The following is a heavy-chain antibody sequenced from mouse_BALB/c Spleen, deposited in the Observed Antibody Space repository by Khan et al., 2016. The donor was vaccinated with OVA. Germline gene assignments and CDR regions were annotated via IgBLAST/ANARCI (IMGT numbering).Heavy chain of an antibody. V-gene: IGHV3-1*02. CDR1: GYSITSGYN. Sequence: EVKLLESGPDLVKPSQSLSLTCTITGYSITSGYNWHWIRQFPGNKLEWMGYIHYSGSTNYNPSLKSRISITRDTSKNQFFLQLNYVTSEDTATYYCAGGFPTYWGQGTLVTVSA. CDR2: IHYSGST. CDR3: AGGFPTY. J-gene: IGHJ3*01.